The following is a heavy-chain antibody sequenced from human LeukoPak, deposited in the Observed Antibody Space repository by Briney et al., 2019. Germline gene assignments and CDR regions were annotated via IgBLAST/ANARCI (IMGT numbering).Heavy chain of an antibody. CDR2: INWNGGST. J-gene: IGHJ3*02. V-gene: IGHV3-20*04. CDR1: GLTFDDYG. Sequence: GGSLRLSCAASGLTFDDYGMSWVRQAPGKGLEWVSGINWNGGSTGYADSVKGRFTISRDNAKNSLYLQVSSLRAEDTAWYYCARGQNYYGSGSQTFGIWGQGTMVTVSS. D-gene: IGHD3-10*01. CDR3: ARGQNYYGSGSQTFGI.